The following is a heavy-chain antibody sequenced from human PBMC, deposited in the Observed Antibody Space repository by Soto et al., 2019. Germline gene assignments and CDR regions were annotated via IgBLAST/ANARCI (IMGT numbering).Heavy chain of an antibody. D-gene: IGHD7-27*01. CDR2: VFHTGNT. V-gene: IGHV4-4*02. J-gene: IGHJ4*02. CDR1: GDSMTRSVW. Sequence: PSETLSLTCTVSGDSMTRSVWWTWVRQPPGKGLEWTGEVFHTGNTNYNPSLKSRVTMSVDKSTNEFSLKVTSVTAADTAIYYCARKAWVRFDYWGQGALVTVSS. CDR3: ARKAWVRFDY.